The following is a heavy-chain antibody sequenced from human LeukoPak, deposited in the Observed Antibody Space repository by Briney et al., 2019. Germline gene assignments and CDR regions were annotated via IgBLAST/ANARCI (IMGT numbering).Heavy chain of an antibody. V-gene: IGHV3-7*01. D-gene: IGHD5-12*01. J-gene: IGHJ6*02. CDR1: GFTFSRHW. CDR2: IKHDGSEK. CDR3: ARPRRGHYYYYYYGMDV. Sequence: GGSLRLSCAASGFTFSRHWMTWVRQAPGKGLEWVANIKHDGSEKNYVDSVKGRFTISRDNAKNSLYLQMNSLRAEDTAVYYCARPRRGHYYYYYYGMDVWGQGTTVTVSS.